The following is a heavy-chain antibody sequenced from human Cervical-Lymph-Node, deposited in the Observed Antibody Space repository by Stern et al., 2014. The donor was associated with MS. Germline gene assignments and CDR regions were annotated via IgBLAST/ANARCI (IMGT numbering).Heavy chain of an antibody. D-gene: IGHD1-26*01. CDR2: INLSDGAT. CDR1: GYTFIDYY. Sequence: VQLVQSGAEVKKPGASVTVSCRTSGYTFIDYYIHWVRQAPGQGLERMGIINLSDGATTYAQKFQGRVTMTRDTSTNTAYMHLGSLTSEDTAVFFCAREGADNDAFDVWGQGTMVTVSS. J-gene: IGHJ3*01. CDR3: AREGADNDAFDV. V-gene: IGHV1-46*03.